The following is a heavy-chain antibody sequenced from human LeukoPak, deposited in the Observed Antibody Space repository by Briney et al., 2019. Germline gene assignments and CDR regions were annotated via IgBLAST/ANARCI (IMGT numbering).Heavy chain of an antibody. J-gene: IGHJ4*02. D-gene: IGHD1-26*01. Sequence: PSETLSLTCTVSGYSISSGHYWGWIRQPPGKGLEWIGSIYHSGSTYYNPSLKSRVTISVDTSKNQFSLKLTSVTAADTAIYYCARRPRNSGSDDGPSGLDYWGQGSLVTVSS. CDR3: ARRPRNSGSDDGPSGLDY. CDR1: GYSISSGHY. V-gene: IGHV4-38-2*02. CDR2: IYHSGST.